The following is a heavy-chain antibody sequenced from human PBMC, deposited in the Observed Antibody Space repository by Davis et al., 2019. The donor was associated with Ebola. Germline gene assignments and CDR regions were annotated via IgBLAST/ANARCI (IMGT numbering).Heavy chain of an antibody. CDR1: GYTFIYYY. V-gene: IGHV1-2*06. J-gene: IGHJ6*04. CDR3: ARLGYYGSGGYGMDV. D-gene: IGHD3-10*01. Sequence: AASVKVSCKASGYTFIYYYLHWVRQAPGQGLEWMGRINPSSGDANYAQKFQGRVTMTRDTSISTAYMELSRLRSDDTAVYYCARLGYYGSGGYGMDVWGKGTTVTVSS. CDR2: INPSSGDA.